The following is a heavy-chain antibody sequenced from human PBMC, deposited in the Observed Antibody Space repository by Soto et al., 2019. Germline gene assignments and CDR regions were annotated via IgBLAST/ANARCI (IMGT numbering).Heavy chain of an antibody. V-gene: IGHV3-23*01. J-gene: IGHJ4*02. CDR2: LSGSGGTT. CDR1: GFTFSSYA. Sequence: VSLRLSCAASGFTFSSYAMSWVRQAPGKGLEWVSALSGSGGTTYYADSVRGRFTISRDNSKNTLFLQMSSLRAEDTALYYCAKQRAGYGSGSDTFYFDFWGQGTLVTVSS. CDR3: AKQRAGYGSGSDTFYFDF. D-gene: IGHD3-10*01.